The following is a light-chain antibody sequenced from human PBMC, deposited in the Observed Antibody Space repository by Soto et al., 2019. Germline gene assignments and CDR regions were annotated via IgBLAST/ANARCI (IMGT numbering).Light chain of an antibody. Sequence: QSVLTQPPSASGTPGERVAISRSGGSSDIGTNPVNWYLHLPGAAPKLLIYRDNQRPSGVPDRFSGSKSGTSASLTISGLQSEDEADYFCSAWDDSIYGPVFGGGTKLTVL. CDR2: RDN. CDR3: SAWDDSIYGPV. J-gene: IGLJ2*01. CDR1: SSDIGTNP. V-gene: IGLV1-44*01.